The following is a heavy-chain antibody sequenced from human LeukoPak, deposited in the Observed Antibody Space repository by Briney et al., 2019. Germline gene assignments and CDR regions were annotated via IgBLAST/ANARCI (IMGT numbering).Heavy chain of an antibody. CDR1: EFTFSSYW. V-gene: IGHV3-30*03. CDR3: ARESGTSFDP. J-gene: IGHJ5*02. CDR2: ISYDGSNK. D-gene: IGHD1-1*01. Sequence: GGSLRLSCAASEFTFSSYWMSWVRQAPGKGLEWVAVISYDGSNKYYADSVKGRFTISRDNSKNTLYLQMNSLRAEDTAVYYCARESGTSFDPWGQGTLVTVSS.